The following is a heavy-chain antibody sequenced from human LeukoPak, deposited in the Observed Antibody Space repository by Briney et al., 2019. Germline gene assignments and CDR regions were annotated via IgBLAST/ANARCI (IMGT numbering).Heavy chain of an antibody. CDR3: AKTTGYSSSWYWCDP. Sequence: GGSLRLSCAASGFTFSSYAMSWVRQAPAKGREWVSAISGSGGSTYYADSVKGRFTISRDNSKNTLYLQINSLRAEDTAVYYCAKTTGYSSSWYWCDPWGQGTLVTVSS. CDR1: GFTFSSYA. J-gene: IGHJ5*02. V-gene: IGHV3-23*01. D-gene: IGHD6-13*01. CDR2: ISGSGGST.